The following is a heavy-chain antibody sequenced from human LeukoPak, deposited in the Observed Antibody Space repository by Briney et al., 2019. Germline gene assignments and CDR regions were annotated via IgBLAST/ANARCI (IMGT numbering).Heavy chain of an antibody. CDR3: ATGYGKLDS. D-gene: IGHD2-15*01. Sequence: SEILSLTCTVSGGSISSGSYYWSWIRQPAGKGLEWIGRIYASGNINYNPSLKSRVTISVDTSKNQFSLKLSSVTAADTAVYYCATGYGKLDSWGQGTLVTVSS. CDR2: IYASGNI. J-gene: IGHJ5*01. CDR1: GGSISSGSYY. V-gene: IGHV4-61*02.